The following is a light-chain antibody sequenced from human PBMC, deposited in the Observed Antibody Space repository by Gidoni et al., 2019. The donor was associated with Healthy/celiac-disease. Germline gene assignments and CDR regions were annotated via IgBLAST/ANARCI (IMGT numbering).Light chain of an antibody. CDR2: GAS. CDR3: QQYGSSVWT. Sequence: EIVLTQSPGTLSLSPGERATLSCRASQSVSSSYLAWYQQKPGQAPRLLIYGASSRATGIPDRFSDSGSGTDFTLTISRLEPEDFAVYYCQQYGSSVWTFGQGTKVEIK. J-gene: IGKJ1*01. V-gene: IGKV3-20*01. CDR1: QSVSSSY.